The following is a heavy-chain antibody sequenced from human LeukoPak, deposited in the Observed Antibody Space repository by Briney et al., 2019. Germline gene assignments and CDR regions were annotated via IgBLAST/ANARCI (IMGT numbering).Heavy chain of an antibody. CDR1: GYTFTGYY. J-gene: IGHJ3*02. CDR2: INPNSGGT. D-gene: IGHD6-13*01. Sequence: GASVKVSCKASGYTFTGYYMHWVRQAPGQGLEWMGRINPNSGGTNYAQKFQGRVTMTRDTSISTAYMELSRLRSDDTAVYYCARDRREDQKPGIAAAGKVDAFDIWGQGTMVTVSS. V-gene: IGHV1-2*06. CDR3: ARDRREDQKPGIAAAGKVDAFDI.